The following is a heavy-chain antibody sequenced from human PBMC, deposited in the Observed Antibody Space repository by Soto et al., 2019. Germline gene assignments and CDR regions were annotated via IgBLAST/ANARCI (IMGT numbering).Heavy chain of an antibody. Sequence: PGGSLRLSCAASGFTFSNYGMHWVRQPPGTGLEWIGEINHSGSTNYNPSLKSRVTISVDTSKNQFSLKLTSVTAADTAVYYCARDKITGLFDYWGQGTLVTVSS. CDR2: INHSGST. CDR1: GFTFSNYG. V-gene: IGHV4-34*01. J-gene: IGHJ4*02. D-gene: IGHD2-8*02. CDR3: ARDKITGLFDY.